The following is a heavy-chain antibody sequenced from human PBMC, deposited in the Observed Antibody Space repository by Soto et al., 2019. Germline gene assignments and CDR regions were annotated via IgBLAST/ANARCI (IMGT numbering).Heavy chain of an antibody. CDR2: INAGNGNT. CDR1: GYTFTSYA. V-gene: IGHV1-3*01. Sequence: GASVKVSCKASGYTFTSYAMHWVRQAPGQRLEWMGWINAGNGNTKYSQKVQGRVTMTTDTSTSTAYMELRNLRSDDTAVYYCARVLPPFDLWGQGTLVTVSS. CDR3: ARVLPPFDL. J-gene: IGHJ5*02.